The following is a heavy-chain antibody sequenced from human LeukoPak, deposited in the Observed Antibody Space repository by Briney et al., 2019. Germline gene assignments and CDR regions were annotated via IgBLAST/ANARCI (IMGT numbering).Heavy chain of an antibody. CDR3: ARVRGTTVTTGRSVYYYYMDV. J-gene: IGHJ6*03. CDR1: GGSISSNSYY. CDR2: IYYSGST. V-gene: IGHV4-39*07. D-gene: IGHD4-17*01. Sequence: SETLSLTCAVSGGSISSNSYYWGWIRQPPGKGLEWIGSIYYSGSTYYNPSLKSRVTISVDTSKNQFSLKLSSVTAADTAVYYCARVRGTTVTTGRSVYYYYMDVWGKGTTVTISS.